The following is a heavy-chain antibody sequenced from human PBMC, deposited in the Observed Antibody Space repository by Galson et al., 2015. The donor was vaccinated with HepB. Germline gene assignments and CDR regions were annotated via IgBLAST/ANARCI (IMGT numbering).Heavy chain of an antibody. J-gene: IGHJ5*02. CDR3: ARDPATLSNALSIRYSGSYYGP. Sequence: SVKVSCKASGGTFSSYAISWVRQAPGQGLEWMGRIIPILGIANYAQKFQGRVTITADKSTSTAYMELSSLRSEDTAVYYCARDPATLSNALSIRYSGSYYGPWGQGTLVTVSS. CDR1: GGTFSSYA. CDR2: IIPILGIA. D-gene: IGHD1-26*01. V-gene: IGHV1-69*04.